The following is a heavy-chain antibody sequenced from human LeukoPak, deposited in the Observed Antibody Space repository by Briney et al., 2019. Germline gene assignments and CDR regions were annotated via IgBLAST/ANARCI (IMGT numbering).Heavy chain of an antibody. D-gene: IGHD5-12*01. J-gene: IGHJ6*02. CDR1: GFSFSTSP. V-gene: IGHV3-23*01. CDR3: AKTHYDLLDV. CDR2: MNNGPGAT. Sequence: GGSLRLSCAASGFSFSTSPMSWVRQPPGKGLEWVSAMNNGPGATFYRDSVRGRFTISRDDSKSTLYLQMNSLRAEDTGTYYCAKTHYDLLDVWGQGTTVTVS.